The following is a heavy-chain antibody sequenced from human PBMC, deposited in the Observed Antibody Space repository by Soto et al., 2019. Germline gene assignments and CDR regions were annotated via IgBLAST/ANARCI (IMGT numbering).Heavy chain of an antibody. J-gene: IGHJ5*02. CDR1: GFTFSSYA. CDR2: ISGSGGST. Sequence: GGSLRLSCAASGFTFSSYAMSWVRQAPGKGLEWVSAISGSGGSTYYADSVKGRFTISRDNSKNTLYLKMNSLRAEDTAVYYCAKDSTIFGVAGSWFDPWGQGTLVTVSS. CDR3: AKDSTIFGVAGSWFDP. V-gene: IGHV3-23*01. D-gene: IGHD3-3*01.